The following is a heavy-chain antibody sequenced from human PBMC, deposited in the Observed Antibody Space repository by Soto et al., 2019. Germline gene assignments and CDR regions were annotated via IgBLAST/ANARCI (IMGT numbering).Heavy chain of an antibody. J-gene: IGHJ4*02. CDR1: GFTFSSYA. D-gene: IGHD4-17*01. CDR2: ISGSGGST. CDR3: AKPTVSTWGLIDY. V-gene: IGHV3-23*01. Sequence: GGSLRLSCAASGFTFSSYAMSWFRQAPGKGLEWVSAISGSGGSTYYADSVKGRFTISRDNSKNTLYLQMNSLRAEDTAVYYCAKPTVSTWGLIDYWGQGTLVTVSS.